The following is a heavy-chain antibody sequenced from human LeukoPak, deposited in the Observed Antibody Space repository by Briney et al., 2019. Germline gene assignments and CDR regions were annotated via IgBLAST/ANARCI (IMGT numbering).Heavy chain of an antibody. Sequence: ASVKVSCKASGGTFSSYTISWVRQAPGQGLEWMGRIIPILGIANYAQKFQGRVTITTDESTSTAYMELSSLRSEDTAVYYCARRTIVGAAKLGAFDIWGQGTMVTVSS. CDR1: GGTFSSYT. J-gene: IGHJ3*02. CDR2: IIPILGIA. V-gene: IGHV1-69*02. CDR3: ARRTIVGAAKLGAFDI. D-gene: IGHD1-26*01.